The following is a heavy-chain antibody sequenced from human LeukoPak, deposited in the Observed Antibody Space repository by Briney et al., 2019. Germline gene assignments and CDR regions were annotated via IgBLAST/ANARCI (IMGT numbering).Heavy chain of an antibody. D-gene: IGHD3-22*01. CDR1: GFTFDDYA. J-gene: IGHJ4*02. CDR2: ISWNSGSI. CDR3: AKDNYYDSSGSFDY. Sequence: PGRSPRLSCAASGFTFDDYAMHWVRQAPGKGLEWVSGISWNSGSIGYADSVKGRFTISRDNAKNSLYLQMNSLRAEDTALYYCAKDNYYDSSGSFDYWGQGTLVTVSS. V-gene: IGHV3-9*01.